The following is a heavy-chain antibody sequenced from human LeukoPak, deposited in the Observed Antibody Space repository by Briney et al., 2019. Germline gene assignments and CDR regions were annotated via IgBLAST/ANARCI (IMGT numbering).Heavy chain of an antibody. Sequence: GGTLRLSCAASGFTFSSYGMNWVRQAPGKGLEWVSSISGSGDSTDYADSVKGRFTISRDNSKNTLYLQMNSLRAEDTAVYYCASDYYYGSGSFFTWGQGTLVTVSS. CDR3: ASDYYYGSGSFFT. CDR1: GFTFSSYG. D-gene: IGHD3-10*01. V-gene: IGHV3-23*01. J-gene: IGHJ4*02. CDR2: ISGSGDST.